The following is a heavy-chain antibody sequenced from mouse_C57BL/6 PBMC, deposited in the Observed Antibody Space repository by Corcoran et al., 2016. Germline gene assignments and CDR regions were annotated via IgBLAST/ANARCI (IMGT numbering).Heavy chain of an antibody. V-gene: IGHV9-3*01. CDR2: INTYSGVP. D-gene: IGHD2-5*01. CDR3: ARGYSKIYWYFDV. CDR1: GYTFKTYG. Sequence: QIQLVQSGPELKKPGETVKISCKASGYTFKTYGMSWVKQAPGKGLKWMGWINTYSGVPTYADDFKGRFAFSLETSASTAYLQINNLKNEDTATYFCARGYSKIYWYFDVWGTGTTVTVSS. J-gene: IGHJ1*03.